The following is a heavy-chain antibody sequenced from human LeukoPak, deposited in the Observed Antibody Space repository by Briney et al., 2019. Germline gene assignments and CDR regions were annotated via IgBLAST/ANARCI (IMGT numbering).Heavy chain of an antibody. J-gene: IGHJ6*02. CDR3: ARVIAAAGIYYYYGMDV. D-gene: IGHD6-13*01. V-gene: IGHV4-59*01. CDR2: IYYSGST. Sequence: SETLSLTCTVSGVSISSYYWSWIRQPPGKGLEWIGYIYYSGSTNYNPSLKSRVTISVDTSKNQFSLKLSSVTAADTAVYYCARVIAAAGIYYYYGMDVWGQGTTVTVSS. CDR1: GVSISSYY.